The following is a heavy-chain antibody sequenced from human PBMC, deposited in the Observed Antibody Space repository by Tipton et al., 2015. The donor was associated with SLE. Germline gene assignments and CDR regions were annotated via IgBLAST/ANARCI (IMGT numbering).Heavy chain of an antibody. J-gene: IGHJ4*02. CDR2: IYTSGST. V-gene: IGHV4-61*02. Sequence: TLSLTCTVSGGSISSGSYYWSWIRQPAGKGLEWIGRIYTSGSTNYNPSLKSRVTISVDTSKNQFSLKLSSVTAADTAVYYCARLYYDILTGNHYYFDYWGQGTLVTVSS. CDR1: GGSISSGSYY. CDR3: ARLYYDILTGNHYYFDY. D-gene: IGHD3-9*01.